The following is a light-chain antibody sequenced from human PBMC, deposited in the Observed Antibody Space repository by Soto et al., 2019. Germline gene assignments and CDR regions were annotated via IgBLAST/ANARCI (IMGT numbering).Light chain of an antibody. J-gene: IGKJ2*01. CDR1: QDISNY. Sequence: DIQMTQSPSSLSASVGDRVTITCQASQDISNYLNWYQQKPGKAPKLLIYDASNLETGVPSRFSGSGSGTDFTFTISSLQPEDFATFYCQQSYSVPHTFGQGTKLEI. CDR2: DAS. CDR3: QQSYSVPHT. V-gene: IGKV1-33*01.